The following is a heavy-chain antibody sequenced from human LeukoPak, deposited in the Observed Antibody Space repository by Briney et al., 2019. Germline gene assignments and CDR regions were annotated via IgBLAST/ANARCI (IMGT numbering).Heavy chain of an antibody. CDR1: GGSLSSGSYY. J-gene: IGHJ6*02. CDR2: IYTSGST. Sequence: SQTLSLTCTVSGGSLSSGSYYWSWVRQPAGKGLEWIGRIYTSGSTNYNPSLKSRVTISVDTSKNQFSLKLSSVTAADTAVYYCAGGSITIFGVDHYYYYYGVDVWGQGTTVTVSS. CDR3: AGGSITIFGVDHYYYYYGVDV. V-gene: IGHV4-61*02. D-gene: IGHD3-3*01.